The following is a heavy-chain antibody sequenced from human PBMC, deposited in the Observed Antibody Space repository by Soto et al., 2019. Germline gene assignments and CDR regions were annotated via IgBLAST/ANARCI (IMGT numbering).Heavy chain of an antibody. Sequence: GEPLKISCKGAGYTFLTYWVGWVRQMHGQGLEWMGIINPADSDTRYSPSFQGQVTISADKSISTAYLQWSSLKASDTAIYYCARLTRTRGLNSFYAMDGWGQGATVTVSS. CDR2: INPADSDT. D-gene: IGHD3-10*01. V-gene: IGHV5-51*01. CDR1: GYTFLTYW. CDR3: ARLTRTRGLNSFYAMDG. J-gene: IGHJ6*02.